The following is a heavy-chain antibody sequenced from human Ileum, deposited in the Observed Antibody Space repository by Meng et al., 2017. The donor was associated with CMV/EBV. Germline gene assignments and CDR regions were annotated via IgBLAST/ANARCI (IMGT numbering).Heavy chain of an antibody. D-gene: IGHD3-3*01. V-gene: IGHV1-8*02. Sequence: ASVKVSCKASGYTFTSYAMNWVRQAPGQGLEWMGWMNPNSGNTGYAQKFQGRVTMTRNTSISTAYMELSSLRSEDTAVYYCARTTRYYDFWSGYYGEDAFDIWGQGTMVTVSS. CDR1: GYTFTSYA. CDR3: ARTTRYYDFWSGYYGEDAFDI. CDR2: MNPNSGNT. J-gene: IGHJ3*02.